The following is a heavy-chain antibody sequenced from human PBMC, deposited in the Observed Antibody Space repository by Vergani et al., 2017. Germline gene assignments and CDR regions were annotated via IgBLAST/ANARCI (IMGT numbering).Heavy chain of an antibody. D-gene: IGHD2-2*02. J-gene: IGHJ3*02. CDR3: ARVAGYCSSTSCYSRDAFDI. V-gene: IGHV1-18*01. CDR1: GYTFTSYG. Sequence: QVQLVQSGPEVKKPGASVKVSCKASGYTFTSYGISWVRQAPGQGLEWMGWISTYNGNANYAQKVQGRVTMTTDTSTSTAYMELRSLRADDTAVYYCARVAGYCSSTSCYSRDAFDIWGQGTMVTVSS. CDR2: ISTYNGNA.